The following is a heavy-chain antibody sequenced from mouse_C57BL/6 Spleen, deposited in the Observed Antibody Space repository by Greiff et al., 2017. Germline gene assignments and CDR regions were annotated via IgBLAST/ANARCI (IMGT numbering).Heavy chain of an antibody. Sequence: QVQLQQSGAELARPGASVKLSCKASGYTFTSYGISWVKQRTGQGLEWIGEIYPRSGNTYYNEKFKGKATLTADKSSSTAYMELRSLTSEDSAVYFCASAKETAQALFAYWGQGTLVTVSA. CDR3: ASAKETAQALFAY. D-gene: IGHD3-2*02. CDR1: GYTFTSYG. CDR2: IYPRSGNT. J-gene: IGHJ3*01. V-gene: IGHV1-81*01.